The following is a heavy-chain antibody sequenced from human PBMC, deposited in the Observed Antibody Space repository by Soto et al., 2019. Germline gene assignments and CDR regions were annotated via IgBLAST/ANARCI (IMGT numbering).Heavy chain of an antibody. CDR3: AEIRVGEDV. D-gene: IGHD3-16*01. V-gene: IGHV3-9*01. J-gene: IGHJ6*02. CDR1: GFTFDDYA. Sequence: PGGSLRLSCAASGFTFDDYAMHWVRQAPGKGLEWVSGISWNSGSIGYADSVKGRFTISRDNIKNTLYLQMNSLRAEDTAVYHCAEIRVGEDVWGQGTTVTVSS. CDR2: ISWNSGSI.